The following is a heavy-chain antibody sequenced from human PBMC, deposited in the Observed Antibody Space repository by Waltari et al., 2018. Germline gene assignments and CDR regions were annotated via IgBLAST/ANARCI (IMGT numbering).Heavy chain of an antibody. CDR3: VRDGMRGGDFDY. Sequence: EVQLVESGGGLVQPGGSLRLSCAASGFTFSNYWMIWVRQAPGKGLGVVAKIQQDGREEYYVDSGKGRFNISRDNAKNSLYLKMNILRAGETAGYYWVRDGMRGGDFDYWGQGTLVTVSS. CDR2: IQQDGREE. CDR1: GFTFSNYW. J-gene: IGHJ4*02. V-gene: IGHV3-7*01. D-gene: IGHD3-10*01.